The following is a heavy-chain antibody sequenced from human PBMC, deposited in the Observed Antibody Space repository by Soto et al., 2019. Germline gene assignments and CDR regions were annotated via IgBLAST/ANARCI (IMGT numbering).Heavy chain of an antibody. Sequence: SVKVSCTGSGRTFSSYASHLVRQATGQGLEWLGGIMPIFGRANYAQKFQGRVTITADESTSTAYMELSSLRSEDTAVYYCASARLPYYDSSGNAVDYWGQGTLVTFSS. CDR3: ASARLPYYDSSGNAVDY. CDR2: IMPIFGRA. J-gene: IGHJ4*02. D-gene: IGHD3-22*01. V-gene: IGHV1-69*13. CDR1: GRTFSSYA.